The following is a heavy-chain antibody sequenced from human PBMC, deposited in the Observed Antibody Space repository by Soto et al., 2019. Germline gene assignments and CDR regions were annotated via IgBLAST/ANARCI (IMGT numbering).Heavy chain of an antibody. CDR3: GRVMIGTSRHTDSDY. D-gene: IGHD2-2*01. Sequence: PSETLSLTCSVSGASISSRGYYWGWIRQTPGKGLEWIGNIDYNGVTYYNPSLKSRVTVSKDTSKNQFSLKVASVTAADTAIYYCGRVMIGTSRHTDSDYWGQGTQVTV. CDR2: IDYNGVT. J-gene: IGHJ4*02. V-gene: IGHV4-39*01. CDR1: GASISSRGYY.